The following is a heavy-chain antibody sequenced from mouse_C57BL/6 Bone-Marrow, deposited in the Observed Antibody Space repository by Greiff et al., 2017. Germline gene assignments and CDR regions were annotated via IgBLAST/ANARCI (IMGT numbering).Heavy chain of an antibody. CDR1: GYTFTSYW. V-gene: IGHV1-69*01. Sequence: QVQLQQPGAELVMPGASVKLSCKASGYTFTSYWMHWVKQRPGQGLEWIGEIDPSDSYTNYNQKFTGKSTLTVDKSSSTAYMQLSSLTSEDSAVYYCARSYFLFFGVWGTGTTVTVSS. J-gene: IGHJ1*03. CDR2: IDPSDSYT. CDR3: ARSYFLFFGV. D-gene: IGHD2-10*01.